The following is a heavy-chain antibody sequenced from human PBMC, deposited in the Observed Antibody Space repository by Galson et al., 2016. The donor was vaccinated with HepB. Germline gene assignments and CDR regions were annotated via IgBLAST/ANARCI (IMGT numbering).Heavy chain of an antibody. CDR2: ISGSGGSI. CDR1: GFPFSTYG. Sequence: SLRLSCAASGFPFSTYGMSWVRQAPGKGLEWVSGISGSGGSIYSADSVKGRFTISRDNSKNTLYLQMNSLRADDTAVYYCGLGQDEMPTIFDFWGQGALVTVSS. J-gene: IGHJ4*02. V-gene: IGHV3-23*01. D-gene: IGHD3-3*01. CDR3: GLGQDEMPTIFDF.